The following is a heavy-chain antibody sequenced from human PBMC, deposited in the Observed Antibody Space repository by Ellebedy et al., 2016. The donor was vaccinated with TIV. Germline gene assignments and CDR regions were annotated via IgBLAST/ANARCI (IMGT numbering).Heavy chain of an antibody. CDR1: GGSISSYY. Sequence: SETLSLTXTVSGGSISSYYWSWIRQPPGKGLEWIGYTYYSGSTNYNPSLKSRVTISVDTSKNQFSLKLSSVTAADTAVYYCARDYTIFGVVSHYYYGMDVWGQGTTVTVSS. V-gene: IGHV4-59*01. J-gene: IGHJ6*02. CDR2: TYYSGST. D-gene: IGHD3-3*01. CDR3: ARDYTIFGVVSHYYYGMDV.